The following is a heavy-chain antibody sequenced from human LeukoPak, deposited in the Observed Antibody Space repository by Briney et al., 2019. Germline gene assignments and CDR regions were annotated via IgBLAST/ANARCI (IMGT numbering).Heavy chain of an antibody. Sequence: GESLKISCKGSGSRFTSYWIGWVRQMPGKGLEWMGIIYPGDSDTRYSPSFQGQVTISADKSISTAYLQWSSLKASDTAMYYCARLQSSYLHYHYYGMDVWGQGTTVTVSS. CDR3: ARLQSSYLHYHYYGMDV. D-gene: IGHD5-18*01. V-gene: IGHV5-51*01. CDR2: IYPGDSDT. J-gene: IGHJ6*02. CDR1: GSRFTSYW.